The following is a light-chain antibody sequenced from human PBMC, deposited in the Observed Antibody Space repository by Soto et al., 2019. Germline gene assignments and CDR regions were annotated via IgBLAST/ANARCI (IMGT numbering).Light chain of an antibody. J-gene: IGLJ3*02. CDR3: ASWDDRLNGPV. Sequence: QAVVTQPPSPSGTPGQRVAISCSGTSSNIGSHTVNWYQQLPGTAPKLLIYGDDQRPSGIPDRFSGSKSDTSASLAISGLHSEDVVDYDCASWDDRLNGPVFGGGTKLTVL. V-gene: IGLV1-44*01. CDR1: SSNIGSHT. CDR2: GDD.